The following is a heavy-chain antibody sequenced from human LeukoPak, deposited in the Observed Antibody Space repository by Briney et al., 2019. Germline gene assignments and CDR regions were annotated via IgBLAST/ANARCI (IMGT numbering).Heavy chain of an antibody. Sequence: GESLVISYQGSGYSFTTYWIGWVRQLPGKGLEWMGIIYPGDSDTRYSPSFQGQVAISADKSIATAYLQWSSLEASDTAMYYCARSEAAAGTDFDYWGQGTLVTVSS. CDR1: GYSFTTYW. V-gene: IGHV5-51*01. D-gene: IGHD6-13*01. CDR2: IYPGDSDT. CDR3: ARSEAAAGTDFDY. J-gene: IGHJ4*02.